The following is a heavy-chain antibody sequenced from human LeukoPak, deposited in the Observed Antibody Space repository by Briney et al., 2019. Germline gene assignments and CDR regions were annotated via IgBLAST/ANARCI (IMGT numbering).Heavy chain of an antibody. CDR2: IYSGGST. CDR3: AREGYYDSSDDYYYYMDV. V-gene: IGHV3-53*01. D-gene: IGHD3-22*01. J-gene: IGHJ6*03. CDR1: GLTVSRNY. Sequence: GGSLRLSCAASGLTVSRNYMSWVRQAPGKGLESVSVIYSGGSTYYADSVRGRFTISRDNSKNSLYLQMNSLRAEDTAVYYCAREGYYDSSDDYYYYMDVWGKGTTVTVSS.